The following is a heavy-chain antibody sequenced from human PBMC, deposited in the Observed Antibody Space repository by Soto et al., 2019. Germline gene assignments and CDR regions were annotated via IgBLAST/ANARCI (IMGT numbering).Heavy chain of an antibody. V-gene: IGHV1-69*02. CDR1: GGTFSSYT. Sequence: QVQLVQSGAEVKKPGSSVKVSCKASGGTFSSYTISWVRQAPGQGLEWMGRIIPILGIANYAQKFQGRVTITADKSTSTADMELSSLRSEDTAVYYCARGAVDSSGWYVDYWGQGTLVTVSS. D-gene: IGHD6-19*01. CDR2: IIPILGIA. J-gene: IGHJ4*02. CDR3: ARGAVDSSGWYVDY.